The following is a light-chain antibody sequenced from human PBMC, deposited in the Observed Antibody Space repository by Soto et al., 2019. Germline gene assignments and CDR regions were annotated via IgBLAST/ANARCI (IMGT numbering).Light chain of an antibody. CDR2: GAS. V-gene: IGKV3-20*01. J-gene: IGKJ1*01. Sequence: EIVLTQSPGSLSLSPGERATLSCRASQSVGSDYLAWYQQKPGQAPRLLIYGASSRATGIPDRFSGSGSGTDFTLTISRLEPEDFAVYYCQQYAGSPWTFGQGTKVEIK. CDR1: QSVGSDY. CDR3: QQYAGSPWT.